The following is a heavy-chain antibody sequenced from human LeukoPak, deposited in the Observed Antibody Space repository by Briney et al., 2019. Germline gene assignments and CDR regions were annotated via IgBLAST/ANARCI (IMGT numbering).Heavy chain of an antibody. CDR1: GFTFSSYA. J-gene: IGHJ4*02. CDR3: ASKYYYDSSGYYGVVY. CDR2: ISSSGGST. D-gene: IGHD3-22*01. Sequence: PGGSLRLSCAASGFTFSSYAMSWVRQAPGKGLEWVSAISSSGGSTYYADSVKSRFTISRDNSENTLYLQMNSLRAEDSAVYYCASKYYYDSSGYYGVVYWGQGTLVTVSS. V-gene: IGHV3-23*01.